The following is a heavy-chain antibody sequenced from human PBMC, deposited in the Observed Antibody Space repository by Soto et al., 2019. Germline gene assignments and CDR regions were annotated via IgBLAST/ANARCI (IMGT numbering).Heavy chain of an antibody. CDR3: ARDVGSSSNEYYFDY. CDR2: ITPILGIA. D-gene: IGHD6-13*01. CDR1: GGTFSSYT. V-gene: IGHV1-69*08. Sequence: QVQLVQSGAEVKKPGSSVKVSCKASGGTFSSYTISWVRQAPGQGLEWMGRITPILGIANYAQKFQGRVTITADKSTCTAYMELSSLRSEDTAVYYCARDVGSSSNEYYFDYWGQGTLVSVSS. J-gene: IGHJ4*02.